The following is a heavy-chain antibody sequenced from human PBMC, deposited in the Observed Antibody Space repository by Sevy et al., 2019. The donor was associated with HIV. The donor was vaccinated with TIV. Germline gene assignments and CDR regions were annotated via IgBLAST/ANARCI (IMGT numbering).Heavy chain of an antibody. CDR2: ISSDGSSE. Sequence: GGSLRLSCAASGFTFNIYVIHWVRQAPGKGLEWVAVISSDGSSEYYADSVKGRFTISRDNSKNTLYLQMNSLRAEDTAVYYCARDLPSAVTLPFDYYGLHVWGQGTTVTVSS. V-gene: IGHV3-30*04. J-gene: IGHJ6*02. D-gene: IGHD4-17*01. CDR1: GFTFNIYV. CDR3: ARDLPSAVTLPFDYYGLHV.